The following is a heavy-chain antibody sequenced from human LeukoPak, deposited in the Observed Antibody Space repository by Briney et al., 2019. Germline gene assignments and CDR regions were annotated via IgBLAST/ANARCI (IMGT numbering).Heavy chain of an antibody. CDR3: AREGRGPRDAFDI. D-gene: IGHD3-10*01. Sequence: GGSLRLSCAASGFTFSSYSMNWVRQAPGKGLECVSYISGSSSSIYYADSVKGRFTISRDNPKNSLYLQMNSLRAEDTAIYYCAREGRGPRDAFDIWGQGTMVTVSS. CDR1: GFTFSSYS. V-gene: IGHV3-48*04. J-gene: IGHJ3*02. CDR2: ISGSSSSI.